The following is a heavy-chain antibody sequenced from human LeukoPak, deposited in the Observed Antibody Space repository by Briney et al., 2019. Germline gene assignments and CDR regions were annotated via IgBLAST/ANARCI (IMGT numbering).Heavy chain of an antibody. V-gene: IGHV5-51*01. Sequence: KRGESLKISCKGSGYDFTSYWIGWVRQMPGEGLEWMGIVYPGNSDTRYSPSFQGQVTISADYSIRTAYLQWSSLKASDTAMYFCARENYGGVDYWGQGTLVTVSS. CDR2: VYPGNSDT. CDR3: ARENYGGVDY. D-gene: IGHD3-10*01. J-gene: IGHJ4*02. CDR1: GYDFTSYW.